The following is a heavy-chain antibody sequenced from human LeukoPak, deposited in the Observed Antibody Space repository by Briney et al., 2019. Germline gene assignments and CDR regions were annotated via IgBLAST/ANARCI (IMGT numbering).Heavy chain of an antibody. V-gene: IGHV3-7*01. CDR2: IKQDGSEK. CDR3: ARDTLGEGEDANYAVYYFDY. D-gene: IGHD4/OR15-4a*01. CDR1: GFIFSNLW. Sequence: GGSLRLSCATSGFIFSNLWMSWVRQAPGKGLEWVANIKQDGSEKNYVDSVKGRFTISRDNAKNSLDLQMNSLRAEDTAVYYCARDTLGEGEDANYAVYYFDYWGQGTPVTVSS. J-gene: IGHJ4*02.